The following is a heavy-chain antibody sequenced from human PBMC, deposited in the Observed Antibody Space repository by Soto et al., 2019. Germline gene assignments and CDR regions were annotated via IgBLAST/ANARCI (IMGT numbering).Heavy chain of an antibody. V-gene: IGHV1-69*13. Sequence: GAPVKVSCKASGGTVSSHAITWVRQAPGKGLEWMGVFIPIFVSAHYAPKFQGRITITADESTSTAYMELSGLTSEDTAIYYCARDVSSYTTGFRRYDLWGQGTQGTLSS. J-gene: IGHJ4*02. CDR1: GGTVSSHA. D-gene: IGHD4-17*01. CDR2: FIPIFVSA. CDR3: ARDVSSYTTGFRRYDL.